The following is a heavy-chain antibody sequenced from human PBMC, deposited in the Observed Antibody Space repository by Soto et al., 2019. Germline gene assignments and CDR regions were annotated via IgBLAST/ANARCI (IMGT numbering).Heavy chain of an antibody. D-gene: IGHD3-3*01. CDR3: ARGLERRFLEWLLGPDSTGRYYYYYMDV. J-gene: IGHJ6*03. CDR1: GFTFSSYS. CDR2: ISSSSSTI. Sequence: GGSLRLSCAASGFTFSSYSMDWVRQAPGKGLEWVSYISSSSSTIYYADSVKGRFTISRDNAKNSLYLQMNSLRDEDTAVYYCARGLERRFLEWLLGPDSTGRYYYYYMDVWGKGTTVTVSS. V-gene: IGHV3-48*02.